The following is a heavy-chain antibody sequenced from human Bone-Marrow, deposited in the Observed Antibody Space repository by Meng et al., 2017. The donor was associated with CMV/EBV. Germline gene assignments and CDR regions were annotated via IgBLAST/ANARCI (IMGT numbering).Heavy chain of an antibody. D-gene: IGHD1-1*01. V-gene: IGHV1-18*01. Sequence: ASVKVSCKASGYTFTSYGISWVRQAPGQGLEWMGWISTYSDNTNYAQKFQGRVTMTTDTSTSTAYMELRSLRSDDTAVYYCATVKRGTRWFDPWGQGTLVTVSS. J-gene: IGHJ5*02. CDR1: GYTFTSYG. CDR3: ATVKRGTRWFDP. CDR2: ISTYSDNT.